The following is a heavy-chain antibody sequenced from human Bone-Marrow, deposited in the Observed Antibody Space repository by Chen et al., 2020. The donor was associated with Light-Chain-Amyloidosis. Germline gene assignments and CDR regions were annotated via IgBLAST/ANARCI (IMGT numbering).Heavy chain of an antibody. D-gene: IGHD2-15*01. CDR1: GYTFTGYY. CDR2: INPNSGGT. V-gene: IGHV1-2*02. CDR3: ARVLQVVVAAADAFDI. J-gene: IGHJ3*02. Sequence: QVQLVQSGAEVKKPRASVKVSCKASGYTFTGYYMHWVRQAPGQGLEWMGWINPNSGGTNYAQKFQGRVTMTRDTSISTAYMELSRLRSDDTVVYYCARVLQVVVAAADAFDIWGQGTMVTVSS.